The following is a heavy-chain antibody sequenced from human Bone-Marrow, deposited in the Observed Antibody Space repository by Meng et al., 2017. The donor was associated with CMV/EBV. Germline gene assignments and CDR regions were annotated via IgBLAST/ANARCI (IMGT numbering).Heavy chain of an antibody. CDR3: ARHGGNSGA. V-gene: IGHV5-51*01. J-gene: IGHJ5*02. CDR1: GYSFTNYW. Sequence: KVSCKGSGYSFTNYWIGWVRQMPGKGLEWMAIIYPAESEIRYSPSFQGQVSVSADRSTSTAYLQWSSLKASDTVMYYCARHGGNSGAWGQGTLVTVSS. CDR2: IYPAESEI. D-gene: IGHD4-23*01.